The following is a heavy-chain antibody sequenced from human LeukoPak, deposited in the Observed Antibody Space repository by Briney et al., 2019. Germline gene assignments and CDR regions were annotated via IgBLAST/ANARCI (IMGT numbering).Heavy chain of an antibody. CDR3: ASSRTYYDFWSGYYPRRDAFDI. D-gene: IGHD3-3*01. CDR2: ISSSGSYI. CDR1: GFTFSSYS. V-gene: IGHV3-21*01. J-gene: IGHJ3*02. Sequence: GGSLRLSCAASGFTFSSYSMNWVRQAPGKGLEWVSSISSSGSYIYYADSVKGRFTISRDNAKNSLYLQMNSLRAEDTAVYYCASSRTYYDFWSGYYPRRDAFDIWGQGTMVTVSS.